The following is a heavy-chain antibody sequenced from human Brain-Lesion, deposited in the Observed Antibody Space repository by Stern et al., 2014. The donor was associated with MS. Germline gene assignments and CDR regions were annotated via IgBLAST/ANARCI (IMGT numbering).Heavy chain of an antibody. CDR3: AKGVWGSYLNAFDM. V-gene: IGHV3-23*04. CDR1: GFRFSSYA. J-gene: IGHJ3*02. D-gene: IGHD3-16*02. Sequence: VQLVQSGGGFVQPGGSLRLSCAASGFRFSSYAMSWVRQTPGKGLEWVSGISGSGGSTYYADSVKGRFTISRDKSKNTFFLQMNSLRAEDTAVYYCAKGVWGSYLNAFDMWGQGTMVTVSS. CDR2: ISGSGGST.